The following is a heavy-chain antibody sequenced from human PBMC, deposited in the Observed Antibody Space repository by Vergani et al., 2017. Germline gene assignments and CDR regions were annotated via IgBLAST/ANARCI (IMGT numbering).Heavy chain of an antibody. J-gene: IGHJ3*02. Sequence: EVQLVPSGAEVKKPGESLKISCKGSGYSFTSYWIGWVRQMPGKGLEWMGIIYPGDSDTRYSPSFQGQVTISADKSISTAYLQWSSLKASDTAMYYCARRWYYYDSSGYNAFDIWGQGTMVTVSS. CDR1: GYSFTSYW. V-gene: IGHV5-51*01. CDR2: IYPGDSDT. D-gene: IGHD3-22*01. CDR3: ARRWYYYDSSGYNAFDI.